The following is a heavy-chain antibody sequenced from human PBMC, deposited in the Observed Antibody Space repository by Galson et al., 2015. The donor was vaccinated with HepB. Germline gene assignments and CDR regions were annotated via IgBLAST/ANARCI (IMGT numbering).Heavy chain of an antibody. D-gene: IGHD3-22*01. Sequence: SLRLSCAASGFTFSSYAMSWVRQAPGKGLEWASAISGSGGSTYYADSVKGRFTISRDNSKNTLYLQMNSLRAEDTAVYYCAREARITMIVNGLAYFDYWGQGTLVTVSS. CDR2: ISGSGGST. CDR3: AREARITMIVNGLAYFDY. CDR1: GFTFSSYA. V-gene: IGHV3-23*01. J-gene: IGHJ4*02.